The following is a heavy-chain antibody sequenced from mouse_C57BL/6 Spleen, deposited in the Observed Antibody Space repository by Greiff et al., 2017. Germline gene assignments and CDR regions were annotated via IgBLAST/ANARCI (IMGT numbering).Heavy chain of an antibody. CDR2: INPNNGGT. J-gene: IGHJ4*01. D-gene: IGHD2-4*01. V-gene: IGHV1-26*01. Sequence: EVKLQQSGPELVKPGASVKISCKASGYTFTDYYMNWVKQSHGKSLEWIGDINPNNGGTSYNQKFKGKATLTVDKSSSTAYMELRSLTSEDSAVYYCARGDYDVLYAMDYWGQGTSVTVSS. CDR1: GYTFTDYY. CDR3: ARGDYDVLYAMDY.